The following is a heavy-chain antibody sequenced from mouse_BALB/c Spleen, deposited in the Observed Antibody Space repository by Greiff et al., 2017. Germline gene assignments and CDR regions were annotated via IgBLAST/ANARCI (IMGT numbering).Heavy chain of an antibody. CDR1: GFTFSSYA. Sequence: EVKLVESGGGLVKPGGSLKLSCAASGFTFSSYAMSWVRQTPEKRLEWVASISSGGSTYYPDSVKGRFITSRDNARNILYLQMSSLRSEDTAMYYCARPYGNYEDYAMDYWGQGTSVTVSS. D-gene: IGHD2-1*01. V-gene: IGHV5-6-5*01. J-gene: IGHJ4*01. CDR3: ARPYGNYEDYAMDY. CDR2: ISSGGST.